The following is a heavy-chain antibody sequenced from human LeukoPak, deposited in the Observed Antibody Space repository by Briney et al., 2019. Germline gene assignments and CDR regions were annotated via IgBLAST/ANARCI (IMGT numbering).Heavy chain of an antibody. J-gene: IGHJ4*02. Sequence: SETLPLTCAVYGGSFSGYYWSWIRQPPGKGLEWIGSIYHSRSTYYNPSLKSRVTISVDTSKNQFSLKLSSVTAADTAVYYCARDPRMWAAAGTGRFDYWGQGTLVTVSS. D-gene: IGHD6-13*01. CDR3: ARDPRMWAAAGTGRFDY. CDR2: IYHSRST. CDR1: GGSFSGYY. V-gene: IGHV4-34*01.